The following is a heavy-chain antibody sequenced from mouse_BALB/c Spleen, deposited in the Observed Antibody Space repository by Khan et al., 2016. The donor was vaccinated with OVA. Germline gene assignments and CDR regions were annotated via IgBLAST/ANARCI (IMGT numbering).Heavy chain of an antibody. V-gene: IGHV1-4*01. CDR3: ARDGAYYRNDGWFAY. Sequence: VQLQQSGAELARPGASVKMSCKASGYTFTSYTIHWIKQRPGQGLAWIGYINPSSGYPNYNQKFKDKAKLTADKSSTTAYLQLRSLTSDDSAVYYCARDGAYYRNDGWFAYWGQGTLVTVSA. J-gene: IGHJ3*01. D-gene: IGHD2-14*01. CDR1: GYTFTSYT. CDR2: INPSSGYP.